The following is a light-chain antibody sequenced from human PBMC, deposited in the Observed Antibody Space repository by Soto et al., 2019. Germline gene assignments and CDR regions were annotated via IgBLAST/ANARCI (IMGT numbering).Light chain of an antibody. V-gene: IGLV1-40*01. CDR3: AAWDVSLKGFV. CDR1: SSNLGAGYD. Sequence: QSVLTQPPSVSGAPGQRVTISCTGSSSNLGAGYDVHWYQLLPGTAPKLLIYGNRNRPSGVPDRFSGSKSGTSASLAISGLQSEDEATYFCAAWDVSLKGFVFGTGTKVTVL. J-gene: IGLJ1*01. CDR2: GNR.